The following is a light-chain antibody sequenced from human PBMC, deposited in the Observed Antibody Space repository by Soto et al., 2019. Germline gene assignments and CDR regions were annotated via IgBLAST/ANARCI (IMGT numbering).Light chain of an antibody. V-gene: IGKV1-5*01. Sequence: GDRGTITCRASQSISSWLAWYQQKPGKAPKLLIYDTSSLESGVPSRLSGSGSGTEFTLTISSLQPDYFASYYCQQYNSYTYTFGQGTKLEIK. CDR2: DTS. CDR1: QSISSW. CDR3: QQYNSYTYT. J-gene: IGKJ2*01.